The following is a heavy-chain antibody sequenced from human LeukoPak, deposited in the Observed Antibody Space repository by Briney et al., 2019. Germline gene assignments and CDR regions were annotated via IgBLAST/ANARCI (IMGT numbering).Heavy chain of an antibody. CDR1: GGSISSSNW. J-gene: IGHJ6*02. CDR2: IYHSGST. CDR3: ARGETGDSRYSAMGSYGMDV. V-gene: IGHV4-4*02. D-gene: IGHD1-26*01. Sequence: KPSETLSLTCAVSGGSISSSNWWSWVRQPPGKGPEWIGEIYHSGSTNYNPSLKSRVTISVDKSKNQFSLKLSSVTAADTAVYYCARGETGDSRYSAMGSYGMDVWGQGTTVTVSS.